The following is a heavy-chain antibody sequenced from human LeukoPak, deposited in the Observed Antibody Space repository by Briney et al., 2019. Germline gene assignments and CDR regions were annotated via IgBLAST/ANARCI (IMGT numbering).Heavy chain of an antibody. Sequence: PGRSLRLSCAASGFTFSSYGMHWVHQAPGKGLEWVAVIWYDGSNKYYADSVKGRFTISRDNSKNTLYLQMNSLRAEDTAVYYCAKARIDSSSWYSWFDPWGQGTLVTVSS. CDR1: GFTFSSYG. J-gene: IGHJ5*02. CDR2: IWYDGSNK. D-gene: IGHD6-13*01. CDR3: AKARIDSSSWYSWFDP. V-gene: IGHV3-33*06.